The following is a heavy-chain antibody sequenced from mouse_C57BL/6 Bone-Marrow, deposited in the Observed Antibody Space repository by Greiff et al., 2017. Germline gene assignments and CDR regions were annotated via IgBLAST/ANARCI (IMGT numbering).Heavy chain of an antibody. CDR3: ARHYYGSSYYAMDY. J-gene: IGHJ4*01. V-gene: IGHV5-12-2*01. CDR2: ISNGGGST. CDR1: GFTFSSYT. Sequence: DVMLVESGGGLVQPGGSLKLSCAASGFTFSSYTMSWVRQTPEKRLEWVAYISNGGGSTYYPDTVKGRFTISRDNAKNTLYLQMSRLKSEDTAMYYCARHYYGSSYYAMDYWGQGTSVTVSS. D-gene: IGHD1-1*01.